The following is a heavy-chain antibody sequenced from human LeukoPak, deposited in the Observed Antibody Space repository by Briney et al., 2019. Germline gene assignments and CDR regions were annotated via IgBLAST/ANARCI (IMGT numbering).Heavy chain of an antibody. Sequence: GESLKISCKGSGYSFTSYWIGWVRQMPGKGLEWMGIIYPGDSDTRYGPSFQGQVTISADKSISTAYLQWSSLKASDTAMYYCASRPFETTVVPWDFYWGQGTQVTVSS. CDR3: ASRPFETTVVPWDFY. CDR1: GYSFTSYW. J-gene: IGHJ4*02. V-gene: IGHV5-51*01. CDR2: IYPGDSDT. D-gene: IGHD4-23*01.